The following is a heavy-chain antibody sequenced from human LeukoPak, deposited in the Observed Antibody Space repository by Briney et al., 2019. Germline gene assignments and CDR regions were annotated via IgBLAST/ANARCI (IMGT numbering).Heavy chain of an antibody. V-gene: IGHV3-30*02. D-gene: IGHD2-2*01. CDR3: AKAVPATANGFSY. J-gene: IGHJ4*02. CDR2: IRYDGSNK. Sequence: GGSLRLSCAASGFTFSNYGMDWVRQAPGKGLEWVAYIRYDGSNKNYADSVKGRFTISRDNSKNTLYLQMSSLRAEDTAVYYCAKAVPATANGFSYWGQGTLVTVSS. CDR1: GFTFSNYG.